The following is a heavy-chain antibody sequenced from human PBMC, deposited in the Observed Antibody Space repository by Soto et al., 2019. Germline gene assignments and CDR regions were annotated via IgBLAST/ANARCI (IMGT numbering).Heavy chain of an antibody. CDR2: VSNTGIA. J-gene: IGHJ3*02. Sequence: SETLSLTCTVSGDSISSYFWNWIRRSPGGGLEWIGDVSNTGIANYHPSLKSRVTIFSDSSKNQISLRLTSVTAADTAVYYCARTSPLEWPSAAFDIWGQGTVVTVSS. CDR1: GDSISSYF. V-gene: IGHV4-59*01. D-gene: IGHD3-3*01. CDR3: ARTSPLEWPSAAFDI.